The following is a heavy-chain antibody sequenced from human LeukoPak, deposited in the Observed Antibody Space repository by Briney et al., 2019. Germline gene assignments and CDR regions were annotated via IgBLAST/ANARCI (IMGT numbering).Heavy chain of an antibody. J-gene: IGHJ5*02. D-gene: IGHD4-23*01. CDR2: IIPILGIA. CDR1: GVTFSSYA. CDR3: ARASRVTGGQASWFDP. V-gene: IGHV1-69*04. Sequence: SVKVSCKASGVTFSSYAISWVRQAPGQGLEWMGRIIPILGIANYAQKFQGRVTITADKSTSTAYMELSSLRSEDTAVYYCARASRVTGGQASWFDPWGQGTLVTVSS.